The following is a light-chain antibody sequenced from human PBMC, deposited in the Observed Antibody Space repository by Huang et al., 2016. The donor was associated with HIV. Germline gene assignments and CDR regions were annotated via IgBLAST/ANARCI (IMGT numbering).Light chain of an antibody. CDR1: QDINNY. V-gene: IGKV1-27*01. J-gene: IGKJ1*01. Sequence: DIQMTQYPSSLSASVGDRVTITCRASQDINNYLAWYQQKAGQVPKLLIYAASSLQSGVQSRFSGSGSGTDFTLTISSLQPEDVAIYYCQKYDSVPRTFGQGTKVEIK. CDR2: AAS. CDR3: QKYDSVPRT.